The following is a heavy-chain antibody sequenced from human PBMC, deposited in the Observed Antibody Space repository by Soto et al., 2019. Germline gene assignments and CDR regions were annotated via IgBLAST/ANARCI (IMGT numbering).Heavy chain of an antibody. J-gene: IGHJ4*02. D-gene: IGHD2-21*02. CDR2: ITSSSSTI. CDR3: ARGRVGTEYFDY. V-gene: IGHV3-48*02. CDR1: GFTFTSNS. Sequence: EVQLVESGGGLVQPGGSLRLSCAASGFTFTSNSMNWVRQAPGKGLEWISYITSSSSTIYYADSVKGRFTISRDNAKNSVYLEMNSLSDGDQAVYYCARGRVGTEYFDYWGQGMLVIVSS.